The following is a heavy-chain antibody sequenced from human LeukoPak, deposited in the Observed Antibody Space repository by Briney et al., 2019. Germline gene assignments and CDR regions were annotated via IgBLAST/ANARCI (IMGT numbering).Heavy chain of an antibody. Sequence: SLRLSCAASGFTFDDYAMHWVRQAPGKGLEWVSGISWNSGSIGYADSVKGRFTISRDNAKNSLYLQMNSLRAEDTALYYCAKGSYGDYFDYWGQGTLVTVSS. CDR1: GFTFDDYA. CDR2: ISWNSGSI. J-gene: IGHJ4*02. D-gene: IGHD3-10*01. CDR3: AKGSYGDYFDY. V-gene: IGHV3-9*01.